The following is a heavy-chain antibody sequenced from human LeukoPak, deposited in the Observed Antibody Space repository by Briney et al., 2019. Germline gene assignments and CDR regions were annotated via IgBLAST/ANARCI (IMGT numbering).Heavy chain of an antibody. CDR2: IRSKAYGGTT. CDR1: GFTFGDYA. CDR3: TSGYFDWLPPDY. Sequence: GGSLRLSCTASGFTFGDYAMSWVRQAPGKGLEWVGFIRSKAYGGTTEYAASVKGRFTISRDDSKSIAYLQMNSLKTEDTAVYYCTSGYFDWLPPDYWGQATLVTVSS. J-gene: IGHJ4*02. D-gene: IGHD3-9*01. V-gene: IGHV3-49*04.